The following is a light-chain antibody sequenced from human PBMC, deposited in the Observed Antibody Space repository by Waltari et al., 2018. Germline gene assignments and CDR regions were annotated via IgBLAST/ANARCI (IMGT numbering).Light chain of an antibody. V-gene: IGLV3-21*04. CDR3: QVWGGSADHLVV. Sequence: SYVLTQPPSVSVAPGKTARITCGGNNIGSKSVHWYQLRPGQAPVLVISFDDDRPSGIPGRTSGPHSGNTATLTISGVEDGDEADYYCQVWGGSADHLVVFGGGTKLTVL. CDR1: NIGSKS. J-gene: IGLJ2*01. CDR2: FDD.